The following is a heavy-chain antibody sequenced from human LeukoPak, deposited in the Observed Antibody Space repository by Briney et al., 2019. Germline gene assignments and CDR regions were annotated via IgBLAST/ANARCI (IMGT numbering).Heavy chain of an antibody. J-gene: IGHJ5*02. CDR2: INPNSGGT. CDR1: GYTFTVYY. CDR3: ARDPQFSYSSSWYDH. Sequence: ASVKVSCKASGYTFTVYYMHWVRQAPGQGLEWMGWINPNSGGTNYAQKFQGRVTMTRDTSISTAYMELSRLRSDDTAVYYCARDPQFSYSSSWYDHWGQGTLATVSS. D-gene: IGHD6-13*01. V-gene: IGHV1-2*02.